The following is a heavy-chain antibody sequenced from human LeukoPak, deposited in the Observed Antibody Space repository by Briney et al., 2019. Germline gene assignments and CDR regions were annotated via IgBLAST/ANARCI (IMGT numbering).Heavy chain of an antibody. CDR1: GFTFSSNS. D-gene: IGHD3-3*01. Sequence: GGSQRLSCAASGFTFSSNSMNWVRQAPGKGLEWVSYISSSSSTIYYADSVKGRFTISRDNSKNTLYLQMNSLRAEDTAVYYCAKLTIFGVDEFDYWGQGTPVTVSS. CDR2: ISSSSSTI. CDR3: AKLTIFGVDEFDY. J-gene: IGHJ4*02. V-gene: IGHV3-48*01.